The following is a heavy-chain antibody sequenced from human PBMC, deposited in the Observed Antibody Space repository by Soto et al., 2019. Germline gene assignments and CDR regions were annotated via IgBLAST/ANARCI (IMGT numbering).Heavy chain of an antibody. CDR2: IYSGGST. J-gene: IGHJ4*02. CDR1: GFTVSSNY. V-gene: IGHV3-53*02. Sequence: EVRLVKTGGGLIQPGGSLRLSCAASGFTVSSNYMSWVRQAPGKGLEWVSVIYSGGSTYYADSVKGRFTISRDNSKNTLYLQMNSLRAEDTAVYYCASPRSGEYSSGWYWGFDYWGQGTLVTVSS. D-gene: IGHD6-19*01. CDR3: ASPRSGEYSSGWYWGFDY.